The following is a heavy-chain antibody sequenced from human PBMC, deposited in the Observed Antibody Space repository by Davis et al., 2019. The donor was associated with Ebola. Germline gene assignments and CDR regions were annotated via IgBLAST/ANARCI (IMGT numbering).Heavy chain of an antibody. CDR2: IKQDGSEK. V-gene: IGHV3-7*03. CDR1: GFTFSRYW. Sequence: GEPLKISCAASGFTFSRYWMSWVRQAPGKGLEWVANIKQDGSEKYYVDSVKGRFTISRDNSKNTLYLQMNSLRAEDTAVYYCAKVGPTRDSSGYYYLLLHHYYYGMDVWGKGTTVTVSS. D-gene: IGHD3-22*01. CDR3: AKVGPTRDSSGYYYLLLHHYYYGMDV. J-gene: IGHJ6*04.